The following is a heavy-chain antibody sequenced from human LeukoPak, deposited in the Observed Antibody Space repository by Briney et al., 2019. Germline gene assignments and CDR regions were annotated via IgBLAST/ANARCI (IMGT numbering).Heavy chain of an antibody. D-gene: IGHD3-10*01. CDR2: IYYSGST. CDR3: ARGVWFGELLPYYFDY. Sequence: PSDALSLTCTVSGVSISSYYWSWIRHPPGKGLEWIGNIYYSGSTNYNPSLKSRVTISVDTSKNQFSLKLSSVTAADTAVYYCARGVWFGELLPYYFDYWGQGTLVTVSS. CDR1: GVSISSYY. J-gene: IGHJ4*02. V-gene: IGHV4-59*07.